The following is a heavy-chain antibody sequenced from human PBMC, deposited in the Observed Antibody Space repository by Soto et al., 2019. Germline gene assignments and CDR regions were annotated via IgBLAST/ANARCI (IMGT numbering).Heavy chain of an antibody. CDR3: ARGSYYGTAPDKVDP. V-gene: IGHV4-31*03. J-gene: IGHJ5*02. CDR2: IYYSGST. Sequence: PSETLSLTCTVSGGSISSGGYYWSWIRQHPGKGLEWIGYIYYSGSTYYSPSLKSRVTISVDTSKNQFSLKLSSVTAADTAVYYCARGSYYGTAPDKVDPWGQGTLVTVSS. CDR1: GGSISSGGYY. D-gene: IGHD3-10*01.